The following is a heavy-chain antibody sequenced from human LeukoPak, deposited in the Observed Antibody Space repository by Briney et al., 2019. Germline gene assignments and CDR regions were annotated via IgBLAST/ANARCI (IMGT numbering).Heavy chain of an antibody. CDR2: INHSGST. V-gene: IGHV4-34*01. CDR3: ARVPTIPMTTAGAKANWFDP. CDR1: GGSFSGYY. D-gene: IGHD4-11*01. J-gene: IGHJ5*02. Sequence: SETLSLTCAVYGGSFSGYYWSWIRQPPGKGLEWIGEINHSGSTNYNPSLKSRVTISVDTSKNQFSLKLSSVTAADTAVYYCARVPTIPMTTAGAKANWFDPWGQGTLVTVSS.